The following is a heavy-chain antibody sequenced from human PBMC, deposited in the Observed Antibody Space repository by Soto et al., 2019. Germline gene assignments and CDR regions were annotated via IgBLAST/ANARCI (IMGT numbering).Heavy chain of an antibody. CDR3: ARGGGFDSFDY. V-gene: IGHV4-30-2*01. Sequence: QLQLHMSGSGLVKPSQTLSLTCTVSGASITYGAYSWSWIRQTPGKGLEWIGYINHLETTFYNPSFESRITLSIDRTKHQFSLNLKSMSAADRAVYFCARGGGFDSFDYWGQGILVTVSS. J-gene: IGHJ4*02. D-gene: IGHD3-10*01. CDR2: INHLETT. CDR1: GASITYGAYS.